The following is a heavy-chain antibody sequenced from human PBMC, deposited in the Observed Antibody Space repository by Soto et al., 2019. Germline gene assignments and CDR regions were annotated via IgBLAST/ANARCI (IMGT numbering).Heavy chain of an antibody. Sequence: EVQLVESGGGLVQPGGSLRLSCAASGFTFSSYEMNWVRQAPGKGLEWVSYISSSGSTIYYADSVKGRFTISRDNAKNSLYLQRNSLRAEDTAVYYCASAGYSSSWHYYYYYGMDVWGQGTTVTVSS. CDR2: ISSSGSTI. CDR3: ASAGYSSSWHYYYYYGMDV. D-gene: IGHD6-13*01. J-gene: IGHJ6*02. CDR1: GFTFSSYE. V-gene: IGHV3-48*03.